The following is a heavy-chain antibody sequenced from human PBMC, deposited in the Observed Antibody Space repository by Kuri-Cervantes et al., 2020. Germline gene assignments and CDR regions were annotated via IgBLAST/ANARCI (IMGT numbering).Heavy chain of an antibody. Sequence: GGSLRLSCAASGFTFSSYSMNWVRQAPGKGLEWVSYISSSSTIYYADSVKGRFTISRDNAKNSLYLQMNSLRDEDTAVYYCARAVHQLLIDYWGQGTLVTVSS. D-gene: IGHD2-2*01. J-gene: IGHJ4*02. CDR1: GFTFSSYS. CDR3: ARAVHQLLIDY. V-gene: IGHV3-48*02. CDR2: ISSSSTI.